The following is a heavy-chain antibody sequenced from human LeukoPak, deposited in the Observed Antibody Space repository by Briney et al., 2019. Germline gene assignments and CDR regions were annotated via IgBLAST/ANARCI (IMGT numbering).Heavy chain of an antibody. V-gene: IGHV3-33*08. Sequence: GGSLRLSCAASGFTFSSYSMNWVRQAPGKGLEWVAVIWYDGSNKDYADSVKGRFTISRDNSKNTLYLQMNSLRAEDTAVYYCANNFDYWGQGTLVTVSS. CDR2: IWYDGSNK. CDR1: GFTFSSYS. J-gene: IGHJ4*02. CDR3: ANNFDY.